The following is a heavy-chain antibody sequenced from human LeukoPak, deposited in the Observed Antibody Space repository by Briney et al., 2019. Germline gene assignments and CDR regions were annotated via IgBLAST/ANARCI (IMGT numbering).Heavy chain of an antibody. CDR3: AKVKIAAGRYYFDY. V-gene: IGHV3-43*02. J-gene: IGHJ4*02. D-gene: IGHD6-13*01. CDR1: GFTVDDYV. Sequence: PGGSLRLSCVASGFTVDDYVIHWVRQPPGKGLEWVSLSRGDGGRTYYADAVKGRFSISRDNSKNSVCLQMNTLRSDDTALYYCAKVKIAAGRYYFDYWGQGTLVTVSS. CDR2: SRGDGGRT.